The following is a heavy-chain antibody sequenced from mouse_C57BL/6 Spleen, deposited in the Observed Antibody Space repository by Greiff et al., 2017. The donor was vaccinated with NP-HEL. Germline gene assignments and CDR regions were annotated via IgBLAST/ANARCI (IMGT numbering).Heavy chain of an antibody. CDR3: ARLYYDYFYYFDY. Sequence: EVQLVESGGGLVKPGGSLKLSCAASGFTFSDYGMHWVRQAPEKGLEWVAYISSGSSTIYDADTVKGRFTISRDNAKNTLFLQMTSLRSEDTAMYYCARLYYDYFYYFDYWGQSTTLTVSS. CDR2: ISSGSSTI. V-gene: IGHV5-17*01. J-gene: IGHJ2*01. CDR1: GFTFSDYG. D-gene: IGHD2-4*01.